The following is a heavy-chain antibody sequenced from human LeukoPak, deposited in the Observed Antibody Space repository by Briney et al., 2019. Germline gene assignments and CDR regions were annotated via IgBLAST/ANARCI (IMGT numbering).Heavy chain of an antibody. J-gene: IGHJ4*01. CDR2: IKSKTNGGTS. V-gene: IGHV3-15*01. Sequence: GGSLRLSCAASGFTFSSYAMTWVRQSPGMALEWVGRIKSKTNGGTSDYAAPVKGRFAISRDDSKNTLYLQMNSLKPEDTAMYYCTTHSVTVTGTHFWGQGALVTVSS. CDR3: TTHSVTVTGTHF. D-gene: IGHD6-19*01. CDR1: GFTFSSYA.